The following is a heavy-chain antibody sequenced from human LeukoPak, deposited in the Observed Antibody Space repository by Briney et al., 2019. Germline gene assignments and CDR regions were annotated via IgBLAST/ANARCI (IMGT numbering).Heavy chain of an antibody. CDR3: ARSYDYDSSGYYPNFDY. CDR2: INHSGST. J-gene: IGHJ4*02. D-gene: IGHD3-22*01. V-gene: IGHV4-34*01. Sequence: SETLSLTCAVYGGSFSGYYWSWIRQPPGKGLEWIGEINHSGSTNYNPSLKSRVTISVDTSKNQFSLKLSSVTAADTAVYYCARSYDYDSSGYYPNFDYWGQGTLVTVSS. CDR1: GGSFSGYY.